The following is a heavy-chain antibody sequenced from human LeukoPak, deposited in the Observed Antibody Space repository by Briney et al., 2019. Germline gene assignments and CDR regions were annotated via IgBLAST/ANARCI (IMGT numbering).Heavy chain of an antibody. CDR1: GFTFSSYG. J-gene: IGHJ6*02. D-gene: IGHD2-15*01. Sequence: GRSLRLSCAASGFTFSSYGMHWVRQAPGKGLEWVAVTWYDGSNKYYADSVKGRFTISRDNSKNTLYLQMNSLRAEDTAVYYCARSDIAPSGPYGMDVWGQGTTVTVSS. CDR2: TWYDGSNK. V-gene: IGHV3-33*01. CDR3: ARSDIAPSGPYGMDV.